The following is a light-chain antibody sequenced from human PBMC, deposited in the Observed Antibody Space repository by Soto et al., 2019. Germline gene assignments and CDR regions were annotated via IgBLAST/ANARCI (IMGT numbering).Light chain of an antibody. J-gene: IGLJ1*01. CDR1: ISDVGFYAR. CDR3: SSYTSSSTYV. V-gene: IGLV2-18*02. CDR2: DVT. Sequence: QSALTQPPSVSGSPGQSVTISCTGTISDVGFYARVSWYQQPPGTAPKLLIYDVTNRPSGVPDRFSGSQSGKTASLTISGLQAGDEADYYCSSYTSSSTYVFGTGTKLTVL.